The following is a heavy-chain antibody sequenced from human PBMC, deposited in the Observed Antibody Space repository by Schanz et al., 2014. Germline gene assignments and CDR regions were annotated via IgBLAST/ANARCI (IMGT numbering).Heavy chain of an antibody. D-gene: IGHD6-6*01. CDR1: GGTFSSYS. J-gene: IGHJ4*02. Sequence: QLQLVQSGAEVKKPGSSVKVSCKASGGTFSSYSISWVRQAPGQGLEWMGRIVPIAGITNYAQRFQGRVTITADKSSDTAYMELSSLRSEDTAVYYCARDQSPYTNSSDVRYFDYWGQGSLXTVSS. V-gene: IGHV1-69*04. CDR3: ARDQSPYTNSSDVRYFDY. CDR2: IVPIAGIT.